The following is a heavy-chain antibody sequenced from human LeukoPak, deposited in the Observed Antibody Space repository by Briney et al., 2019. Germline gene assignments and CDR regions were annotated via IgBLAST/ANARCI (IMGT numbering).Heavy chain of an antibody. CDR1: GFTFGSYG. CDR3: ARETGYCSSTSCLADYYYYGMDV. V-gene: IGHV3-33*01. CDR2: IRYGGSNK. D-gene: IGHD2-2*01. Sequence: GGSLRLSCAVSGFTFGSYGTHWVRHAAGKGREWGAVIRYGGSNKNYADTVEGRFTISRDNSKNTLYLQMNSLRAEDTAVYYCARETGYCSSTSCLADYYYYGMDVWGQGTTVTVSS. J-gene: IGHJ6*02.